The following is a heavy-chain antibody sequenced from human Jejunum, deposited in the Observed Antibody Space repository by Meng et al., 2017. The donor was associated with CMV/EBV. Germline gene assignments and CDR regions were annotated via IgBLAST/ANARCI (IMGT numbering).Heavy chain of an antibody. CDR1: DSVSRSSAA. CDR3: ARGPGYSYHDYLDY. D-gene: IGHD5-18*01. Sequence: DSVSRSSAAWNWIRQSPSRGLEWLGRTYYRSKWYTDYAVSVKSRITINADTSKNQFFLQLDSVTPGDTAVYFCARGPGYSYHDYLDYWGQGTLVTVSS. J-gene: IGHJ4*02. V-gene: IGHV6-1*01. CDR2: TYYRSKWYT.